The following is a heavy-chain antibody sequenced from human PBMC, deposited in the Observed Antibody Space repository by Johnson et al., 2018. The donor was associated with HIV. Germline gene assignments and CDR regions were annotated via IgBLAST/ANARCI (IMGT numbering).Heavy chain of an antibody. CDR3: TTVIGSAFDI. D-gene: IGHD2-21*01. J-gene: IGHJ3*02. V-gene: IGHV3-23*04. Sequence: VQLVESGGGLVQSGGSLRLSCVVSGFTVSSNYMSWVRQAPGKGLEWVSGISWNSGRTYYADSVKGRFTISRDNSKNTLYLQMNSLRAEDTAVYYCTTVIGSAFDIWGQGTMVTVSS. CDR1: GFTVSSNY. CDR2: ISWNSGRT.